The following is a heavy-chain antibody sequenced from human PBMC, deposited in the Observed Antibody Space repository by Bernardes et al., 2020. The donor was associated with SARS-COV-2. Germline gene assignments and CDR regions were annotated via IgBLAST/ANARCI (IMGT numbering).Heavy chain of an antibody. J-gene: IGHJ6*02. CDR2: IKRDGSET. Sequence: GSLRLSCAGSGFDFSDYWMTWVRQAPGKGLEWVANIKRDGSETYYVDSVKGRFTISRDNAKNLVFLQMNSLRAEDTAVFYCARSAGMDVWGQGTKVTVSS. V-gene: IGHV3-7*03. CDR1: GFDFSDYW. CDR3: ARSAGMDV.